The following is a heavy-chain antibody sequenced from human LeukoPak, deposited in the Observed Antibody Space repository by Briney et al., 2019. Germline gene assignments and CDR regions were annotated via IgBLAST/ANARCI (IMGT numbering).Heavy chain of an antibody. CDR3: AIMHPYYDGRGYWVQ. CDR2: ISISGGST. D-gene: IGHD3-22*01. CDR1: EFTFSNYF. V-gene: IGHV3-23*01. J-gene: IGHJ4*02. Sequence: GGSLRLSCAASEFTFSNYFMNWVRQAPGKGLEWVSGISISGGSTSYADSVKGRFTISRETNSLRAEDTALYYCAIMHPYYDGRGYWVQWGQGTLVTVSS.